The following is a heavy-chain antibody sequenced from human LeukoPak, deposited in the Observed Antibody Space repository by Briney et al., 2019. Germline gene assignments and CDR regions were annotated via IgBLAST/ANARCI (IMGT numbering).Heavy chain of an antibody. D-gene: IGHD5-12*01. Sequence: PSETLSLTCTVSGGSISSGGYYWSWIRQHPGKGLEWIGYIYYSGSTYYNPSLKSRVTISVDTSKNQFSLKLSSVTAADTAVYYCARGLLVATHEGPCDYWGQGTLVSVSS. CDR2: IYYSGST. CDR1: GGSISSGGYY. J-gene: IGHJ4*02. CDR3: ARGLLVATHEGPCDY. V-gene: IGHV4-31*03.